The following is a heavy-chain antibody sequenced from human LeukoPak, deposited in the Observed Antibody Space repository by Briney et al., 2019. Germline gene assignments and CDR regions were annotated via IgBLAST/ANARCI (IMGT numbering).Heavy chain of an antibody. Sequence: GGSLRLTCAASGFTFSNYAMNWVRQAPGKGLEWVSSISGSGGSTYFAGSVKGRVTISRDNSKNTMYMQMNSLRVEDTAVYYCAKGGQNYDFWRFDYWGQGSLVTVSS. CDR2: ISGSGGST. D-gene: IGHD3-3*01. J-gene: IGHJ4*02. V-gene: IGHV3-23*01. CDR3: AKGGQNYDFWRFDY. CDR1: GFTFSNYA.